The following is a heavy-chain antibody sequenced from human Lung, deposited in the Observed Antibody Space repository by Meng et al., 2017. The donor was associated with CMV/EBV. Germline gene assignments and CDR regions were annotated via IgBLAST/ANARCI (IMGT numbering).Heavy chain of an antibody. Sequence: SCKASGYTFTTDYLHWVRQAPGQGLEWMGIINPSGGDTSYAQRFQGRVTMTRDTSTSTVYMELSSLRSEDTAMYYCARANYFEWFDPWGQGTLVTVSS. CDR3: ARANYFEWFDP. CDR1: GYTFTTDY. CDR2: INPSGGDT. V-gene: IGHV1-46*01. D-gene: IGHD2/OR15-2a*01. J-gene: IGHJ5*02.